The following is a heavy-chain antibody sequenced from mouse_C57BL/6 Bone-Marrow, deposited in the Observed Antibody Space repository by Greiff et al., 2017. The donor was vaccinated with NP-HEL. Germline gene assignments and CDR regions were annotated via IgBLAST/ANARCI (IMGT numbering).Heavy chain of an antibody. CDR3: ARSDYGSSHWYFDV. CDR2: IYPGSGST. D-gene: IGHD1-1*01. J-gene: IGHJ1*03. Sequence: KPGQGLEWIGDIYPGSGSTNYNEKFKSKATLTVDTSSSTAYMQLSSLTSEDSAVFYCARSDYGSSHWYFDVWGTGTTVTVSS. V-gene: IGHV1-55*01.